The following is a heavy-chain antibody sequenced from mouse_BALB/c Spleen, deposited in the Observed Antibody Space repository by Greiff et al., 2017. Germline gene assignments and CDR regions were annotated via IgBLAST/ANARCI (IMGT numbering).Heavy chain of an antibody. D-gene: IGHD2-4*01. J-gene: IGHJ4*01. CDR2: ILPGSGST. Sequence: QVQLKQSGAELMKPGASVKISCKATGYTFSSYWIEWVKQRPGHGLEWIGEILPGSGSTNYNEKFKGKATFTADTSSNTAYMQLSSLTSEDSAVYYCARGITTWGYAMDYGGQGTSVTVSS. CDR3: ARGITTWGYAMDY. CDR1: GYTFSSYW. V-gene: IGHV1-9*01.